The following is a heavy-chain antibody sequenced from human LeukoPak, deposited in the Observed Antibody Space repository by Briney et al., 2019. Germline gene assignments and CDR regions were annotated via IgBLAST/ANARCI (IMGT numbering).Heavy chain of an antibody. CDR1: GISFSSYV. J-gene: IGHJ3*01. V-gene: IGHV3-48*01. CDR2: ITNDGTTI. CDR3: ARLLNYLDSSGNNHDAFDL. Sequence: GGSLRLSCAASGISFSSYVMNWVRQAPGKGPEWLAYITNDGTTIYYADSVKGRFTISRDNAKKSLFLQMSSLRADDTAVYYCARLLNYLDSSGNNHDAFDLWGQGTMVTVSS. D-gene: IGHD3-22*01.